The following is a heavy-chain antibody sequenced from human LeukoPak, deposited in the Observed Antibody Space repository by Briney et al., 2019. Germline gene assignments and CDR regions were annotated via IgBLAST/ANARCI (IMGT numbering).Heavy chain of an antibody. D-gene: IGHD4-23*01. J-gene: IGHJ3*02. CDR1: GFTFSSYS. Sequence: SGGSLRLSCAASGFTFSSYSMNWVRQAPGKGLEWVSSISSSSSYIYYADSVKGRFTISRDNAKNSLYLQMNGLRAEDTAVYYGARGGGKSFDFAIWGQGTMVTVSS. V-gene: IGHV3-21*01. CDR3: ARGGGKSFDFAI. CDR2: ISSSSSYI.